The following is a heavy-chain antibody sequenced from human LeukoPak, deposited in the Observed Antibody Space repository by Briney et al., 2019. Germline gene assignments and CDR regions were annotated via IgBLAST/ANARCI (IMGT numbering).Heavy chain of an antibody. CDR2: LYYSGST. V-gene: IGHV4-39*01. D-gene: IGHD3-10*01. J-gene: IGHJ4*02. Sequence: SETLSLTCKVSGGSISSSGYYWGWIRLRPGNGLEWIGNLYYSGSTYYKPSLKSRVTITVDTSKNQFSLKLSSVTAADTAVYYCARIPFGDLWFGEQTDLMVDYWGQGTLVTVSS. CDR3: ARIPFGDLWFGEQTDLMVDY. CDR1: GGSISSSGYY.